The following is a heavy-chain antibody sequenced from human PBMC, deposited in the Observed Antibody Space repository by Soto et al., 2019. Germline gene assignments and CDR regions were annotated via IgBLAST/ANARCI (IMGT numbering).Heavy chain of an antibody. CDR2: IDYSGST. V-gene: IGHV4-59*08. J-gene: IGHJ4*02. CDR3: ARQYSSSSFFGY. CDR1: GGSISSYY. Sequence: QVQLQESGPGLVKPSETLSLTCTVSGGSISSYYWSWIRQPPGKGLEWIGYIDYSGSTNYNPSLKSRVTISVDTYKNQFSLKLSSVTAADTAVYYCARQYSSSSFFGYWGQGTLVTVSS. D-gene: IGHD6-6*01.